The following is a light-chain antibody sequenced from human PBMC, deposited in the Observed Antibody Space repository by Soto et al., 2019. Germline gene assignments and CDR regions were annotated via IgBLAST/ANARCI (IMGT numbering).Light chain of an antibody. V-gene: IGLV1-51*01. Sequence: QSVLSQPPSVSAAPAQRVTISCSGSSSNIGKYYVSWYQQVPGTAPTLLIYDNTQRPSGIPDRFPGSKSGTSATLAITGLQTGDEADYYGATWDGGLTPQGVFGTGTKVTVL. CDR2: DNT. CDR1: SSNIGKYY. J-gene: IGLJ1*01. CDR3: ATWDGGLTPQGV.